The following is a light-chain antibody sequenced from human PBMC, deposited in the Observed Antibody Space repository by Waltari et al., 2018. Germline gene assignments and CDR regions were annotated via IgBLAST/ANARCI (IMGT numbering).Light chain of an antibody. CDR1: QSIATN. CDR2: DAS. Sequence: EVVMTQSPDTLSVSPGGGATLSCRASQSIATNLAWYQQRRGQAPRLLIFDASTRATSISGRFSGSGSGTEFTLTISSLQSDDSAVYYCQQYNRWPPITFGQGTRLEIK. J-gene: IGKJ5*01. CDR3: QQYNRWPPIT. V-gene: IGKV3-15*01.